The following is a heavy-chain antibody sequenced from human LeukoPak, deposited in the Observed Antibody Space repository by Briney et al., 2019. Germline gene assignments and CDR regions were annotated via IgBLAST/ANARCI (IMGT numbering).Heavy chain of an antibody. Sequence: SETLSLTCAVYGGSSSNYYWNWIRQSPGKGLEWIGEINQSGSTKYNPSLKSRVTISGDTSKNQFSLRLSSVTAVDTAVYFCARAYRAHQTFHSYHYFDYWGQGTLVTVSS. J-gene: IGHJ4*02. D-gene: IGHD5-18*01. CDR3: ARAYRAHQTFHSYHYFDY. CDR2: INQSGST. V-gene: IGHV4-34*01. CDR1: GGSSSNYY.